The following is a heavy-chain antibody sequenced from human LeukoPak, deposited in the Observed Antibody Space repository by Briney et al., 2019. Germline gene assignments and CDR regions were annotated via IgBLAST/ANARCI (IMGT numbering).Heavy chain of an antibody. CDR3: AKRTSGSSWYSSDS. J-gene: IGHJ4*02. CDR2: INGDGSTT. V-gene: IGHV3-74*01. D-gene: IGHD6-13*01. Sequence: PGGSLRLSCAASGFTSNSYWMHWVRQGPGEGLVWVSRINGDGSTTGYADSVKGRFTISRDNSKTTLFLQMNSLRAEDTAVYYCAKRTSGSSWYSSDSWGQGTLVTVSS. CDR1: GFTSNSYW.